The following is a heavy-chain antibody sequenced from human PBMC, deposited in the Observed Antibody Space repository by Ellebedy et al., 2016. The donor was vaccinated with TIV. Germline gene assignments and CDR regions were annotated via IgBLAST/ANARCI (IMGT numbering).Heavy chain of an antibody. CDR1: GFAVSSNY. CDR2: IYSDGNT. D-gene: IGHD2/OR15-2a*01. Sequence: PGGSLRLSCAASGFAVSSNYMTWVRQAPGRGLEWVSLIYSDGNTNYSDSVRGRFTISRDSSKNTLDLQMTSLRAEDTAVYYCARAGEYCDFPQNCYAMDVWGQGTTVTVS. CDR3: ARAGEYCDFPQNCYAMDV. V-gene: IGHV3-53*01. J-gene: IGHJ6*02.